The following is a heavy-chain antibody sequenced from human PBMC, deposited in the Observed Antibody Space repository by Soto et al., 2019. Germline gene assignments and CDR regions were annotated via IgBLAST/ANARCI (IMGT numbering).Heavy chain of an antibody. J-gene: IGHJ6*02. CDR3: AREGVCSSWYYYYGMDV. V-gene: IGHV4-59*01. CDR2: IYYSGST. Sequence: QVQLQESGPGLVKPSETLSLTCTVSGGSISSYYWSWIRQPPGKGLEWIGYIYYSGSTNYNPSLKSRVTISVDTSKNQFSLKLSSVTAADTAVYYCAREGVCSSWYYYYGMDVWGQGTTVTVSS. CDR1: GGSISSYY. D-gene: IGHD6-13*01.